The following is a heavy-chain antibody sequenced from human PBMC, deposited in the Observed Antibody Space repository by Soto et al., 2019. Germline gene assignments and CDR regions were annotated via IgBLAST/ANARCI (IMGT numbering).Heavy chain of an antibody. Sequence: PVGSVRLSCAASGFTFSSCGMHWVRQAPGKGLEWVAVISYDGSNKYYADSVKGRFTISRDNSKNTLYPQMNSLRAEDTAVYYCAKDHCSSTSCYWFDYWGQGTLVTVSS. CDR1: GFTFSSCG. J-gene: IGHJ4*02. V-gene: IGHV3-30*18. CDR2: ISYDGSNK. CDR3: AKDHCSSTSCYWFDY. D-gene: IGHD2-2*01.